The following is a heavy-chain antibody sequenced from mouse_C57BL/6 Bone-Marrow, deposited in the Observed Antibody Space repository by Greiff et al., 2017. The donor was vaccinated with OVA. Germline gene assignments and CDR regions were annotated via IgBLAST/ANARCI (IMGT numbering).Heavy chain of an antibody. CDR2: ISYDGSN. J-gene: IGHJ4*01. V-gene: IGHV3-6*01. CDR3: ARRGGSRAMDY. Sequence: EVQLQESGPGLVKPSQSLSLTCSVTGYSITSGYYWNWIRQFPGNKLEWMGYISYDGSNNYNPSLKNRISITRDTSKNQFFLKLNSVTTEDTATYYCARRGGSRAMDYWGQGTSVTVSS. CDR1: GYSITSGYY. D-gene: IGHD1-1*01.